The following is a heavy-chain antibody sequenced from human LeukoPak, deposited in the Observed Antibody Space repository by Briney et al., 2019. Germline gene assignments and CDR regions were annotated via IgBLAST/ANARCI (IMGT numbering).Heavy chain of an antibody. D-gene: IGHD3-22*01. CDR2: IYYSGST. CDR3: ARRGRSSGYYFRLGYWYFDL. CDR1: GGSISSSSYY. J-gene: IGHJ2*01. Sequence: ASETLSLTCTVSGGSISSSSYYWGWIRQPPGKGLEWIGSIYYSGSTYYNPSLKSRVTISVDTSKNQFSLKLSSVTAADTAVYYCARRGRSSGYYFRLGYWYFDLWGRGTLVTVSS. V-gene: IGHV4-39*01.